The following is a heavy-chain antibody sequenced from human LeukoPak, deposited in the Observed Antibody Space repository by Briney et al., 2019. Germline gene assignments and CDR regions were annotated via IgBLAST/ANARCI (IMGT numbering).Heavy chain of an antibody. CDR3: ARGGHVDDSFDY. V-gene: IGHV4-34*01. CDR2: INHSGST. CDR1: GGSFSGYY. J-gene: IGHJ4*02. Sequence: PSETLSLTCAVYGGSFSGYYWSWIRQPPGKGLEWIGEINHSGSTNYNLSLKSRVTISVDTSKNQFSLKLSSVTAADTAVYYCARGGHVDDSFDYWGQGTLVTVSS. D-gene: IGHD3-22*01.